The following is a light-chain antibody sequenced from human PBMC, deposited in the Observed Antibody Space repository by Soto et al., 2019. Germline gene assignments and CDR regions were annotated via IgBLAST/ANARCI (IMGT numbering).Light chain of an antibody. V-gene: IGKV4-1*01. Sequence: DIVVTQSPDSLAVSLVERATINCKSSQSVLFANTNNRLAWYQQKPGQPPKLLLYWASTRESGVPDRFSGSGSGTDFTLTISSLQAEDVAVYYCQQYYDIPSTFGQGTRVEIK. J-gene: IGKJ1*01. CDR1: QSVLFANTNNR. CDR3: QQYYDIPST. CDR2: WAS.